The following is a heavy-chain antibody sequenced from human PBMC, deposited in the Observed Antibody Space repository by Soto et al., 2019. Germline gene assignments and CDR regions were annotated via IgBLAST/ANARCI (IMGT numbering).Heavy chain of an antibody. CDR3: ARTTNTGTDY. D-gene: IGHD1-1*01. CDR2: IDWDGEK. Sequence: SGPTLVNPTQTLTLTCTFSGFSLTSNEMRVTWIRQPPGKALEWLARIDWDGEKFYSSSLRTRLTISKDSSKNQVVLTMTNMDPVDTATYYCARTTNTGTDYWGQGTLVTVSS. J-gene: IGHJ4*02. V-gene: IGHV2-70*04. CDR1: GFSLTSNEMR.